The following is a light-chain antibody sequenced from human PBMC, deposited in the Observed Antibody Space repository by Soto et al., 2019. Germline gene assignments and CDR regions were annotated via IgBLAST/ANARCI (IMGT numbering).Light chain of an antibody. V-gene: IGKV1-5*03. Sequence: QMSQSPSTLSGSVGDRVTITCRASQTISSWLAWYQQKPGKAPKLLIYKASTLKSGVPSRFSGSGSGTEFTLTISSLQPDDFATYYCQHYNSYSEAFGQGTKLDIK. J-gene: IGKJ1*01. CDR3: QHYNSYSEA. CDR1: QTISSW. CDR2: KAS.